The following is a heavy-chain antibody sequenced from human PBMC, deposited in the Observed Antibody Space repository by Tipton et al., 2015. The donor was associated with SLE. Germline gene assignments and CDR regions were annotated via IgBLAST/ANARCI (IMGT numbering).Heavy chain of an antibody. D-gene: IGHD6-6*01. CDR1: GGSISSSSYY. V-gene: IGHV4-39*07. CDR2: IYYSGST. CDR3: ARGSAIAARPNWFDP. Sequence: TLSLTCTVSGGSISSSSYYWGWIRQPPGKGLEWIGSIYYSGSTYYNPSLKSRVTTSIDTSKNQFSLKLSSVTAADTAVYYCARGSAIAARPNWFDPWGQGTLVTVSS. J-gene: IGHJ5*02.